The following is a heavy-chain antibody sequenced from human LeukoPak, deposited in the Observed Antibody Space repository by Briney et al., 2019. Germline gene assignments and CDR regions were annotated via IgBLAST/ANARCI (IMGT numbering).Heavy chain of an antibody. D-gene: IGHD3-3*01. J-gene: IGHJ3*02. CDR2: INHSGST. V-gene: IGHV4-34*01. CDR1: GGSFSGYY. CDR3: ARVWSGYFIHRSAFDI. Sequence: SETLSLTCAVYGGSFSGYYWSWIRQPPGKGLEWIGEINHSGSTNYNPSLKSRVTISVDTSKNQFSLKLSSVTAADTAVYYCARVWSGYFIHRSAFDIWGQGTMVTVSS.